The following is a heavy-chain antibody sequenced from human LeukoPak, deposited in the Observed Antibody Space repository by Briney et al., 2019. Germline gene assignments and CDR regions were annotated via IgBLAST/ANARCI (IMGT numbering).Heavy chain of an antibody. V-gene: IGHV4-4*07. J-gene: IGHJ6*03. Sequence: SGTLSLTCTVSGDSFSSYHWSWIRQPAGKGLEWIGRIYTSGSTNYNPSLKSRVTISVDTSKNQFSLKLSSVTAADTAVYYCAGYCSSTSCNYMDVWGKGTTVTVSS. D-gene: IGHD2-2*01. CDR1: GDSFSSYH. CDR3: AGYCSSTSCNYMDV. CDR2: IYTSGST.